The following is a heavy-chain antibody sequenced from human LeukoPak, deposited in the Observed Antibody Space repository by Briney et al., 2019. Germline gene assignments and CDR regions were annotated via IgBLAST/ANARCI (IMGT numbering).Heavy chain of an antibody. D-gene: IGHD3-10*01. Sequence: GGSLRLSCAASGFTFSSYGMHWVRQAPGKGLEWVAVISYDGSNKYYADSVKGRFTISRDNSKNTLYLQMNSLRAEVTAVYYCARDRWYYGSGSSPDYWGQGTLVTVSS. V-gene: IGHV3-30*03. CDR1: GFTFSSYG. CDR3: ARDRWYYGSGSSPDY. J-gene: IGHJ4*02. CDR2: ISYDGSNK.